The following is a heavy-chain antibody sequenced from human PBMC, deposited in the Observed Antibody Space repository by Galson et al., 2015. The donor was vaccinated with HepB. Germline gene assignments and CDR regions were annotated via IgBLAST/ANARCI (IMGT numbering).Heavy chain of an antibody. J-gene: IGHJ4*02. CDR1: GFTFSSYG. CDR2: ISYDGSNK. V-gene: IGHV3-30*18. CDR3: AKDWAITGTTYLDY. D-gene: IGHD1-20*01. Sequence: SLRLSCAASGFTFSSYGMHWVRQAPGKGLEWVAVISYDGSNKYYADSVKGRFTISRDNSKNTLYLQMNSLRAEDTAVYYCAKDWAITGTTYLDYWGQGTLVTVSS.